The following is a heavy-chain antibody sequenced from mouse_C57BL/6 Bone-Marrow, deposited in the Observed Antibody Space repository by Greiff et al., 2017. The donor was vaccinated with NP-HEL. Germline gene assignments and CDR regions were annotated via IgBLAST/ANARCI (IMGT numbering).Heavy chain of an antibody. D-gene: IGHD2-5*01. J-gene: IGHJ3*01. V-gene: IGHV5-12*01. Sequence: EVNVVESGGGLVQPGGSLKLSCAASGFTFSDYYMYWVRQTPEKRLEWVAYISNGGGSTYYPDTVKGRFTISRDNAKNTLYLQMSRLKSEDTAMYYCARPYYSNYGFAYWGQGTLVTVSA. CDR1: GFTFSDYY. CDR3: ARPYYSNYGFAY. CDR2: ISNGGGST.